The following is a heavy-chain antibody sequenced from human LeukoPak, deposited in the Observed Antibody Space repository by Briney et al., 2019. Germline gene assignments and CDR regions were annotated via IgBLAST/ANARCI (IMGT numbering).Heavy chain of an antibody. V-gene: IGHV1-18*04. J-gene: IGHJ6*02. CDR2: ISAYNSNK. Sequence: ASVKVSCKASGYTFTSYGISWVRQAPGLGLEWVAWISAYNSNKNSAEKFQGRVTMTIDTSTSTAYMELRSLKSDDTAVYYCVRHIKPAGPWDGMDVWGQGTTVIVSS. D-gene: IGHD1-26*01. CDR1: GYTFTSYG. CDR3: VRHIKPAGPWDGMDV.